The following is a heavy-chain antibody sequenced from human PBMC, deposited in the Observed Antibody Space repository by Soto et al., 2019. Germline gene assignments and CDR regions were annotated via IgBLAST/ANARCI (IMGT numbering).Heavy chain of an antibody. V-gene: IGHV3-23*01. D-gene: IGHD3-10*01. CDR1: GFTFSNYA. J-gene: IGHJ4*02. Sequence: PGGSLRLSCAGSGFTFSNYAMSWVRQAPGKGLEWVPIISVSGGTTFYADSVKGRFTVSRDNSKNTLYLQMSDLRAEDTALYYCAKRGVAAQHYFEYWGQGALVTVSS. CDR2: ISVSGGTT. CDR3: AKRGVAAQHYFEY.